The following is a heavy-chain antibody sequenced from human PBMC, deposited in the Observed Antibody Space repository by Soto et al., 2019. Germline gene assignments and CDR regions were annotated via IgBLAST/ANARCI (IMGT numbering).Heavy chain of an antibody. J-gene: IGHJ6*02. V-gene: IGHV4-30-4*01. CDR2: IYYSGST. Sequence: LSLTCTVSGGSISSGDYYWSWIRQPPGKGLEWIGYIYYSGSTYYNPSLKSRVTISVDTSKNQFSLKLSSVTAADTAVYYCARDPGYDSSYGPYYYYGMDVWGQGTTVTVSS. CDR1: GGSISSGDYY. D-gene: IGHD3-22*01. CDR3: ARDPGYDSSYGPYYYYGMDV.